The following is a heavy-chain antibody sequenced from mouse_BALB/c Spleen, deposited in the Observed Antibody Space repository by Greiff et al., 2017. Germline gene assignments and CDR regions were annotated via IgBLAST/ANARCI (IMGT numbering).Heavy chain of an antibody. CDR3: ARDSHITTATWFAY. Sequence: EVKLMESGPGLVKPSQSLSLTCSVTGYSITSGYYWNWIRQFPGNKLEWMGYISYDGSNNYNPSLKNRISITRDTSKNQFFLKLNSVTTEDTATYYCARDSHITTATWFAYWGQGTLVTVSA. V-gene: IGHV3-6*02. D-gene: IGHD1-2*01. CDR2: ISYDGSN. J-gene: IGHJ3*01. CDR1: GYSITSGYY.